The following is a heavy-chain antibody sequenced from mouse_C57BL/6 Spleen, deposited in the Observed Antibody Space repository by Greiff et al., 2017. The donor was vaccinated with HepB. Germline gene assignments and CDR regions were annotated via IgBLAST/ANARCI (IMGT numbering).Heavy chain of an antibody. CDR3: ARGHYGNSRQAMDY. V-gene: IGHV5-17*01. Sequence: EVKLVESGGGLVKPGGSLKLSCAASGFTFSDYGMHWVRQAPEKGLEWVAYISSGSSTIYYADTVKGRFTISRDNAKNTLFLQMTSLRSEDTAMYYCARGHYGNSRQAMDYWGQGTSVTVSS. J-gene: IGHJ4*01. CDR1: GFTFSDYG. CDR2: ISSGSSTI. D-gene: IGHD2-1*01.